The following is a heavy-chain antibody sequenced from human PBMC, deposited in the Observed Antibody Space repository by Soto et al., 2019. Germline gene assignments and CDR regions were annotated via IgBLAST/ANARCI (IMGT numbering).Heavy chain of an antibody. J-gene: IGHJ6*03. CDR3: ARGRGGVVRQTGYMDV. V-gene: IGHV1-69*02. CDR1: GCTFSSYT. CDR2: IIPILGIA. Sequence: SVKVSCKASGCTFSSYTISWVRQAPGQGLEWMGRIIPILGIANYAQKFQGRVTITADKSTSTAYMELSSLRSEDTAVYYCARGRGGVVRQTGYMDVWGKGTTVTVSS. D-gene: IGHD3-3*01.